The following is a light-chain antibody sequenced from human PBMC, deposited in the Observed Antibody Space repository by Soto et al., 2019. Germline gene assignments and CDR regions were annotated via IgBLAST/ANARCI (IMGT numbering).Light chain of an antibody. CDR2: GAS. J-gene: IGKJ4*01. V-gene: IGKV3-15*01. CDR3: HQYNNWPPA. CDR1: QSVSTT. Sequence: EIVMTQSPATLSVSLGERVTLSCRASQSVSTTLAWYQQQPGQAPRLLIYGASTRATGIPARFSGSWSGTEFTITISSLQSEDFAVYYCHQYNNWPPAFGGGTKVEI.